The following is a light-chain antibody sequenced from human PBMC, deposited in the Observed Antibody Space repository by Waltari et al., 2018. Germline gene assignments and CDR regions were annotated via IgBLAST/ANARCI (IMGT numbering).Light chain of an antibody. V-gene: IGKV3-15*01. Sequence: EIVMTQPPATLSVSPGERATLSCRASQALNTNLAWYQQKPGQAPRLLIYGASTRATGIPARFSGSGSGTEFTLTISSLQSEDFAVYYCQQYNSWPPYTFGQGTKLEIK. J-gene: IGKJ2*01. CDR2: GAS. CDR1: QALNTN. CDR3: QQYNSWPPYT.